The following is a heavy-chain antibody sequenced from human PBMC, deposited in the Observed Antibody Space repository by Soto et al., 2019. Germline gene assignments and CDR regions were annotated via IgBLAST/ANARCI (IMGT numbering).Heavy chain of an antibody. CDR3: ARDKELAVVPAANEFNP. V-gene: IGHV3-30-3*01. Sequence: QVQLVESGGGVVQPGRSLRLSCAASGFTFSSYAMHWVRQAPGKGMEWMSVITYDGSNKYYGHSVKGRFTISRDNSKNTLYLQMNSLSAEATTVYYCARDKELAVVPAANEFNPWGQGTLVTVSA. CDR2: ITYDGSNK. J-gene: IGHJ5*02. D-gene: IGHD2-2*01. CDR1: GFTFSSYA.